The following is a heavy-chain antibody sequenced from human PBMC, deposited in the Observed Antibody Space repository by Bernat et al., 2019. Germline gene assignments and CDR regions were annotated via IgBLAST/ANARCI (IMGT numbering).Heavy chain of an antibody. CDR3: VRDDMWAFDY. J-gene: IGHJ4*02. CDR1: GFTFSDYP. V-gene: IGHV3-21*05. Sequence: EVHLVESGGGLVKPGGSLRLSCAAPGFTFSDYPMNWVRQTPGKGLEWISHIRSNSDYISYGDSVKGRFTISRDNGKNSLYLQMNSLRAEDTAVYYCVRDDMWAFDYWGQGTLVTVSS. D-gene: IGHD1-26*01. CDR2: IRSNSDYI.